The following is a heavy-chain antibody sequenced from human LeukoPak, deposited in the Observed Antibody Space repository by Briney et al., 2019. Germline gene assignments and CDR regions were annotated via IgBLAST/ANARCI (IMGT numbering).Heavy chain of an antibody. J-gene: IGHJ4*02. CDR1: GFTFSNYA. Sequence: GGSLRLSCAASGFTFSNYAMNWVRQAPGKGLDWVSSITAGGSFKYYADSVEGRFTISRDNAKNSLYLQMSSLTPEDTAVYYCARNYDVWTGYPYYFDHWGQGILVTVSS. D-gene: IGHD3-3*01. CDR3: ARNYDVWTGYPYYFDH. CDR2: ITAGGSFK. V-gene: IGHV3-21*01.